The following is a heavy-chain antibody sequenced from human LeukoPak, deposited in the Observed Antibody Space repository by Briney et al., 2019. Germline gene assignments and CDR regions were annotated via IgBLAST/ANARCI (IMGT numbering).Heavy chain of an antibody. D-gene: IGHD1-26*01. V-gene: IGHV3-13*01. CDR2: IGIPGDT. J-gene: IGHJ3*01. CDR1: GFTFSGYD. Sequence: PGGSLRLSCVGSGFTFSGYDMHWLRQATGKGLEWVSGIGIPGDTYYPGSVKGRITISRENTKNSFYLQMNSLRAEDTAVYYCARAHVGAGLAFDVWGRGTMVTVSS. CDR3: ARAHVGAGLAFDV.